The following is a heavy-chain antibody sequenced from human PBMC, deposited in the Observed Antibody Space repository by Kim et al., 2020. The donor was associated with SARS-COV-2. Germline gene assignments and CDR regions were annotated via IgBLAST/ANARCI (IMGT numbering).Heavy chain of an antibody. D-gene: IGHD3-10*01. CDR2: INPNSGGT. CDR1: GYTFTGYY. CDR3: ARGAPARRLGGDHNWFDP. V-gene: IGHV1-2*06. Sequence: ASVKVSCKASGYTFTGYYMHWVRQAPGQGLEWMGRINPNSGGTNYAQKFQGRVTMTRDTSISTAYMELSRLRSDDTAVYYCARGAPARRLGGDHNWFDPWGQGTLVTVSS. J-gene: IGHJ5*02.